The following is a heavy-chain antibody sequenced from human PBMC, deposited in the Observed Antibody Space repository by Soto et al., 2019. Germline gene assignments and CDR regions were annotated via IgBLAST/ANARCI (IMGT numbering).Heavy chain of an antibody. Sequence: PGGSLRLSCAASGFTFSSYTMNWVRQAPGKGLEWVSSISSSSMYIYYGDSVRGRFTISRDNSKNTLYLQMNSLRAEDTAVYYCARGFRVVGAYGAGAFFDYWAQGTLVTVS. CDR3: ARGFRVVGAYGAGAFFDY. CDR1: GFTFSSYT. V-gene: IGHV3-21*01. D-gene: IGHD2-15*01. J-gene: IGHJ4*02. CDR2: ISSSSMYI.